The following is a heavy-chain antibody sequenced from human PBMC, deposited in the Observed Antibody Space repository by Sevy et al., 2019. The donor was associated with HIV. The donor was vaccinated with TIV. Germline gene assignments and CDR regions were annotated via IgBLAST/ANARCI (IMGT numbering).Heavy chain of an antibody. CDR3: ARDRAYSALDY. Sequence: GGSLRLSCVASGFTFSGSWMTWVRQAPGKGLERIAFINEDGSRLGYVDSVRGRFTFSREKTKNSLYLQMNSRRAEDTAVYFCARDRAYSALDYWGQGTLVTVSS. D-gene: IGHD5-18*01. CDR1: GFTFSGSW. CDR2: INEDGSRL. V-gene: IGHV3-7*01. J-gene: IGHJ4*02.